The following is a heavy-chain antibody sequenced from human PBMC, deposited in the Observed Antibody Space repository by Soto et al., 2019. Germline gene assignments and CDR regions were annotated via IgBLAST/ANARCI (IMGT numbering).Heavy chain of an antibody. CDR2: IWYDGSNK. CDR3: VRDRFGSPGGKINWFDP. CDR1: GFTFSSYG. Sequence: QVQLVESGGGVVQPGRSLRLSCAASGFTFSSYGMHWVRQAPGKGLEWVAVIWYDGSNKYYADSVKGRFTISRDNSKNTLYLQMNSLRAEDTAVYYCVRDRFGSPGGKINWFDPWGQGTLVTVSS. V-gene: IGHV3-33*01. D-gene: IGHD3-10*01. J-gene: IGHJ5*02.